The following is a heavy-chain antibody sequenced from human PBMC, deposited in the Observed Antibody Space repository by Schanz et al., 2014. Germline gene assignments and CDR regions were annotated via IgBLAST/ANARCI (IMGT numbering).Heavy chain of an antibody. J-gene: IGHJ6*02. CDR3: ARGPSQGYSYGHNIGAYYYGMDV. D-gene: IGHD5-18*01. CDR1: GGTFSTYT. V-gene: IGHV1-69*02. Sequence: QVQLVQSEAEVKKPGSSVKVSCKASGGTFSTYTISWVRQAPGQGLEWMGRIIPVLNIATYAQRFQGRVTITADKSTSTASMELSSLRSEDTAVYYCARGPSQGYSYGHNIGAYYYGMDVWGQGTTVTVSS. CDR2: IIPVLNIA.